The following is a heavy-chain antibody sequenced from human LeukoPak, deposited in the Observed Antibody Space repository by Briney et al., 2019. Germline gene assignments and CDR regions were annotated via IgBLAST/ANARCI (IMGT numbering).Heavy chain of an antibody. CDR3: AREGTMIVVVIPLDY. V-gene: IGHV3-30*04. Sequence: GGSLRLSCAASGFTFSSYAMHWVRQAPGKGLEWAAVISYDGSNKYYADSVKGRFTISRDNSKNTLYLQMNSLRAEDTAVYYCAREGTMIVVVIPLDYWGQGTLVTVSS. CDR1: GFTFSSYA. D-gene: IGHD3-22*01. J-gene: IGHJ4*02. CDR2: ISYDGSNK.